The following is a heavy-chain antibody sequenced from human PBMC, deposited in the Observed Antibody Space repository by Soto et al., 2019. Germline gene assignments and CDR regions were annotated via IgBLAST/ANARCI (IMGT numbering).Heavy chain of an antibody. CDR3: ARGGYCSGGSCYSNLNY. D-gene: IGHD2-15*01. CDR1: GGSISSYY. CDR2: IYYSGST. V-gene: IGHV4-59*08. Sequence: QVQLQESGPGLVKPSETLSLTCTVSGGSISSYYWSWIRQPPGKGLEWIGSIYYSGSTNYNPSLKRRVTLSVDTSQTQFSLKLSSVTAADTAVYYCARGGYCSGGSCYSNLNYWGQGTLVTVSS. J-gene: IGHJ4*02.